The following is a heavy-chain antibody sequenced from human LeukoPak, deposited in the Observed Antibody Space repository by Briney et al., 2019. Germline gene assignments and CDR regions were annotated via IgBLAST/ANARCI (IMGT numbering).Heavy chain of an antibody. CDR3: TTDLVQLWLRDY. Sequence: GGSLRLSCAASGFTFSSAWMSCVRQPPGKGLEWVGRIKSKTDGGTTDYAAPVKGRFTVSRDDSKNTLYLQMNSLKTEDTAVYYCTTDLVQLWLRDYWGQGTLVTVSS. CDR2: IKSKTDGGTT. J-gene: IGHJ4*02. CDR1: GFTFSSAW. D-gene: IGHD5-18*01. V-gene: IGHV3-15*01.